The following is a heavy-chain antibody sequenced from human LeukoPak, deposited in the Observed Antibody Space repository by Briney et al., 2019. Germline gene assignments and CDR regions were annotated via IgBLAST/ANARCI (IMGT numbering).Heavy chain of an antibody. CDR3: AREWGGNRYCTGTSCYPGDYYYYGMDV. Sequence: SETLSLTCTVSGGSISSYYWSWIRQPPGKGLEWIGYIFYSGSTTYNPPLKSRLTITVNTSTNHFSLKLSSVTDADTDVYYCAREWGGNRYCTGTSCYPGDYYYYGMDVWGKGTKVTVSS. CDR1: GGSISSYY. D-gene: IGHD2-2*01. V-gene: IGHV4-59*01. J-gene: IGHJ6*04. CDR2: IFYSGST.